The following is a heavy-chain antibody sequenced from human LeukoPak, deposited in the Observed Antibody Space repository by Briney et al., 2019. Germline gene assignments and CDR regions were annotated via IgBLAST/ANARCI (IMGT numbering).Heavy chain of an antibody. Sequence: GGSLRLSCAASGFTFSSYAMSWVRQAPGKGLEWVSAISGSGGSTYYADSVKGRFTISRDNSKNTLYLQMNSPRAEDTAVYYCAKVGTMIVVVISWGQGTLVTVSS. CDR3: AKVGTMIVVVIS. D-gene: IGHD3-22*01. CDR2: ISGSGGST. CDR1: GFTFSSYA. J-gene: IGHJ4*02. V-gene: IGHV3-23*01.